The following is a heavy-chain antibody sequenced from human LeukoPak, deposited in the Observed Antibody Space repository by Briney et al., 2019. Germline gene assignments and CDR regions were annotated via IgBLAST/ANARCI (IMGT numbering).Heavy chain of an antibody. CDR1: GGSFSGYY. V-gene: IGHV4-34*01. CDR3: ARELRYSSGWYAYYFDY. Sequence: NPSETLSLTCAVYGGSFSGYYWSWIRQPPGKGLEWIGEINHSGSTNYNPSLKSQVTISVDTSKNQFSLKLSSVTAADTAVYYCARELRYSSGWYAYYFDYWGQGTLVTVSS. J-gene: IGHJ4*02. D-gene: IGHD6-19*01. CDR2: INHSGST.